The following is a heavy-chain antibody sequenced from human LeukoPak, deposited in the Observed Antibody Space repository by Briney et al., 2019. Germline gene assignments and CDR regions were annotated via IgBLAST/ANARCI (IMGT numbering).Heavy chain of an antibody. D-gene: IGHD3-22*01. Sequence: GASVKVSCKASGGTFSSYAISWVRQAPGQGLEWMGRIIPILGIANYAQKFQGRVTITADNSTSTAYMELSSLRSEDTAVYYCARGGGYYDSSGYYLDYWGQGTLVTVSS. CDR3: ARGGGYYDSSGYYLDY. V-gene: IGHV1-69*04. CDR1: GGTFSSYA. CDR2: IIPILGIA. J-gene: IGHJ4*02.